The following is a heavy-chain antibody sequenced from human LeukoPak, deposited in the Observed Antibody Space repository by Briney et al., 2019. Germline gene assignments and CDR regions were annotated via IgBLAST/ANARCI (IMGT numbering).Heavy chain of an antibody. D-gene: IGHD6-13*01. Sequence: ASVKVSCTVSGYTLTELSMHWVRQAPGKGLEWMGGFDPEDGETIYAQKFQGRVTMTEDTSTDTAYMELSSLRSEDTAVYYCATQQLPYWYFDLWGRGTLVTVSS. CDR2: FDPEDGET. J-gene: IGHJ2*01. V-gene: IGHV1-24*01. CDR3: ATQQLPYWYFDL. CDR1: GYTLTELS.